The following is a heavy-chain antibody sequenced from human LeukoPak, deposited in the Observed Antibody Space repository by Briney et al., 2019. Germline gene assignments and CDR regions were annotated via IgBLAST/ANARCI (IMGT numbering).Heavy chain of an antibody. CDR2: ISGSGGST. CDR1: GFSFSGYA. J-gene: IGHJ6*04. D-gene: IGHD3-10*01. CDR3: AKARVSSYGSGNPYGIDV. Sequence: GGSLRLSCAASGFSFSGYAMSWVRQAPGKGLEWVSSISGSGGSTYYADSVKGRFTISRDNSKNTLYLQMNSLRAEDTAVYYCAKARVSSYGSGNPYGIDVWGKGTTVTVSS. V-gene: IGHV3-23*01.